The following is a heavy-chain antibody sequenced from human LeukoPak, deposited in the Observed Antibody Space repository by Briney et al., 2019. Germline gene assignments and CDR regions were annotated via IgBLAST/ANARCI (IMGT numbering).Heavy chain of an antibody. CDR1: GFTFSSYS. CDR3: ARVIRDGYNCCDY. V-gene: IGHV3-21*01. J-gene: IGHJ4*02. Sequence: GGSLRLSCAASGFTFSSYSMNWVRRAPGKGLEWVSSISSSSSYIYYADSVKGRFTISRDNAKNSLYLQMNSLRAEDTAVYYCARVIRDGYNCCDYWGQGTLVTVPS. D-gene: IGHD5-24*01. CDR2: ISSSSSYI.